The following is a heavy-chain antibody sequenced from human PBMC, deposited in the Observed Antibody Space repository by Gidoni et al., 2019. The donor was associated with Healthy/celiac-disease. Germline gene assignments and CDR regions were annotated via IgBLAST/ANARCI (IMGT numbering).Heavy chain of an antibody. CDR2: ISYDGSNK. J-gene: IGHJ6*02. CDR1: GFTFSSYA. CDR3: ARDALAYCGGDCYWNYYYGMDV. Sequence: QVQLVESGGGVVQPGRSLRLSCAASGFTFSSYAMHWVRQAPGKGLGWVAVISYDGSNKYYADSVKGRFTISRDNSKNTLYLQMNSLRAEDTAVYYCARDALAYCGGDCYWNYYYGMDVWGQGTTVTVSS. V-gene: IGHV3-30*04. D-gene: IGHD2-21*02.